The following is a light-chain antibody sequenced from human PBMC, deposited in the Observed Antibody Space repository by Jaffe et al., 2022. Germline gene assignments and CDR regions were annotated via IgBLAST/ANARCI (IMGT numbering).Light chain of an antibody. CDR2: AAS. CDR3: QQTYTTSSIT. Sequence: DIQMTQSPSSLSASVGDRVTITCRASQSISSYLNWYQQKPGKAPNLLIYAASSLQSGVPSRFSGSGSGTDFTLTISSLQPEDFATYYCQQTYTTSSITFGQGTRLEIK. V-gene: IGKV1-39*01. CDR1: QSISSY. J-gene: IGKJ5*01.